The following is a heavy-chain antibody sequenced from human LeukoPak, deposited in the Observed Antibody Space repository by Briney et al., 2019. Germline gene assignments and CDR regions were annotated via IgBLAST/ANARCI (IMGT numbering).Heavy chain of an antibody. CDR3: ARVPLYSSGCIDH. CDR1: VFSFTDYP. V-gene: IGHV3-48*01. D-gene: IGHD6-19*01. CDR2: IRTTAEGAKCA. Sequence: GGSLRLSCATSVFSFTDYPMNWVPQAPGKGLECISNIRTTAEGAKCAYYAESVKGRDTISRDDGKNTLYLQMNSLRAEDTAVYYCARVPLYSSGCIDHWGQGTLVTVSS. J-gene: IGHJ4*02.